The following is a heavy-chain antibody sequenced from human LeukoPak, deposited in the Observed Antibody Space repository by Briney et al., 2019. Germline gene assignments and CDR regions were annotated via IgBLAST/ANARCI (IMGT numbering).Heavy chain of an antibody. CDR3: AKEKRQLLWFGELFV. D-gene: IGHD3-10*01. Sequence: GGSLRLSCAASGFTFSSYAMSWVRQAPGKGLEWVSAISGSGGSTYYADSVKGRFTIPRDNSKNTLYLQMHSLRAEDTAVYYCAKEKRQLLWFGELFVWGQGTLVPVSS. CDR1: GFTFSSYA. J-gene: IGHJ4*02. CDR2: ISGSGGST. V-gene: IGHV3-23*01.